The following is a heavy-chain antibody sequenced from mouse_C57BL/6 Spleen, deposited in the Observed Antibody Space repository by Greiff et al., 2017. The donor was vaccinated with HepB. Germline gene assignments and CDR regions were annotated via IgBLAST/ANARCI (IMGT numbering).Heavy chain of an antibody. J-gene: IGHJ2*01. V-gene: IGHV5-16*01. CDR2: INYDGSST. CDR1: GFTFSDYY. Sequence: EVNVVESEGGLVQPGSSMKLSCTASGFTFSDYYMAWVRQVPEKGLEWVANINYDGSSTYYLDSLKSRFIISRDNAKNILYLQMSSLKSEDTATYYCARRGYFDYWGQGTTLTVSS. CDR3: ARRGYFDY.